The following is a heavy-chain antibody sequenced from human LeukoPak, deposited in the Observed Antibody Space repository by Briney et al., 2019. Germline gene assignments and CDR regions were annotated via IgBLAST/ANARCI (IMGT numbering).Heavy chain of an antibody. CDR3: ARAGTAMVIYYFDY. Sequence: GGPLRLSCAASGITFSTYAMHWVRQAPGKGLEWVAVISYDGSNKYYADSVKGRFTISRDNSKNTLYLQMNSLSTEDTAVYYCARAGTAMVIYYFDYWGQGTLVTVSS. D-gene: IGHD5-18*01. CDR2: ISYDGSNK. V-gene: IGHV3-30-3*01. CDR1: GITFSTYA. J-gene: IGHJ4*02.